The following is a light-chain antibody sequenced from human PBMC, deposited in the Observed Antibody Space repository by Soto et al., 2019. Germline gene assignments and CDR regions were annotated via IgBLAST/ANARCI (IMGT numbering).Light chain of an antibody. Sequence: QLVLTQSPSASASLGASVKLTCTLSSGHSSYAIAWHQQQPEKGPRYLMKLNSDGSHSTGDGIPDRFSGSSSGAERYLTISSLQSEYEADYYCQTWGTGIQVFGGGTKLTVL. CDR2: LNSDGSH. J-gene: IGLJ3*02. V-gene: IGLV4-69*01. CDR3: QTWGTGIQV. CDR1: SGHSSYA.